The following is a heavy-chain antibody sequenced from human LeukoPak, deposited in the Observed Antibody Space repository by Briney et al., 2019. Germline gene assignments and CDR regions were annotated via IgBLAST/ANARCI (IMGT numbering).Heavy chain of an antibody. CDR1: GGTFSSYA. CDR2: IIPIFGTA. Sequence: SVKVSCKASGGTFSSYAISWVRQAPGQGLEWMGGIIPIFGTANYAQKFQGRVTITADESTSTAYMELRSLRSDDTAVYYCARPRGSSWSFFDYWGQGTLVTVSS. J-gene: IGHJ4*02. V-gene: IGHV1-69*13. CDR3: ARPRGSSWSFFDY. D-gene: IGHD6-13*01.